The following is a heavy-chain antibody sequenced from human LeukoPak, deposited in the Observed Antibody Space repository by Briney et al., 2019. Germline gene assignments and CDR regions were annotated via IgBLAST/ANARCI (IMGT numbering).Heavy chain of an antibody. J-gene: IGHJ4*03. CDR1: GESFSAYF. CDR2: IDHRGSS. V-gene: IGHV4-34*01. Sequence: PSETLSLTCAVPGESFSAYFWSWLRQVPGKGLEWIGEIDHRGSSNYNPPLKSRATISVDTSKNHFSLSLTSVTAADTAVYYCATRSSTLTAARCFDDWGQGTVVTVSS. D-gene: IGHD6-6*01. CDR3: ATRSSTLTAARCFDD.